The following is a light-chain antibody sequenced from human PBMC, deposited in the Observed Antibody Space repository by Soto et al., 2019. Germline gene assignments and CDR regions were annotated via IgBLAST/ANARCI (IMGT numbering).Light chain of an antibody. CDR3: QQPDSFPPT. Sequence: DIQMTQSPSSVSASVGDRVTITCRASQGVSTWLAWYQQKPGKAPELLIYAASSLQSGVPSRFSGSGSGTDFTLTISSLQPQDSATYYCQQPDSFPPTFGQGTNLDIK. CDR2: AAS. CDR1: QGVSTW. J-gene: IGKJ2*01. V-gene: IGKV1-12*01.